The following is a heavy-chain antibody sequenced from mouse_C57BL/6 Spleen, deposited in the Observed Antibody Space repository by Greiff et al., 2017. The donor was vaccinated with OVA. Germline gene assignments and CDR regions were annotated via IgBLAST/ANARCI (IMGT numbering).Heavy chain of an antibody. J-gene: IGHJ1*03. V-gene: IGHV1-53*01. D-gene: IGHD1-1*01. CDR1: GYTFTSYW. CDR2: INPSNGGT. Sequence: QVQLQQPGTELVKPGASVKLSCKASGYTFTSYWMHWVKQRPGQGLEWIGNINPSNGGTNYNEKFKSKATLTVDKSSSTAYMQLSSLTSEDSAVYDCAPTVYGRGYFDVWGTGTTVTVSS. CDR3: APTVYGRGYFDV.